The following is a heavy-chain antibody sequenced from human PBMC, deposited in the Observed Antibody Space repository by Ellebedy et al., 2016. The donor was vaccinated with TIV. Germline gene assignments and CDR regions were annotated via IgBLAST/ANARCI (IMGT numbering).Heavy chain of an antibody. CDR3: ARHPNYWYFDL. CDR1: GYSFTSHW. J-gene: IGHJ2*01. V-gene: IGHV5-51*01. Sequence: KVSCKASGYSFTSHWIGWVRQMPGKGLEWMGIIYPGDSETIYSPSFRGQVTISADKSISTAYLQWSSLNASDTAMYYCARHPNYWYFDLWGRGTLVTGSS. CDR2: IYPGDSET. D-gene: IGHD5-24*01.